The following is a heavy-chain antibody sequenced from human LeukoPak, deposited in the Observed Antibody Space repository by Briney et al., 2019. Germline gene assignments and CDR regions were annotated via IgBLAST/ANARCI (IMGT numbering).Heavy chain of an antibody. D-gene: IGHD3-3*01. V-gene: IGHV1-69*05. CDR1: GGTFSSYA. J-gene: IGHJ6*03. CDR3: ASNTIRFLERYYYYYMDV. CDR2: IIPIFGTA. Sequence: SVKVSCKASGGTFSSYAISWVRQAPGQGLEWMGGIIPIFGTANYAQKFQGGVTITTDESTSTAYMELSSLRSEDTAVYYCASNTIRFLERYYYYYMDVWGKGTTVTVSS.